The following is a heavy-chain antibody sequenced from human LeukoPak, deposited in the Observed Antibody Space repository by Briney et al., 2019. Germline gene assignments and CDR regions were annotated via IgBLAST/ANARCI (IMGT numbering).Heavy chain of an antibody. CDR3: AGLVGRYSSGLYYYYFDY. CDR1: GDSINSLDL. Sequence: SGTLSLICTVSGDSINSLDLWSWVRQPPGKGLEWIGEMYLSGTTHSNPSVKSRVTISIDKSKNQFFLNLSSVTAAGTAVYYCAGLVGRYSSGLYYYYFDYWGQGTLVTVSS. V-gene: IGHV4-4*02. J-gene: IGHJ4*02. D-gene: IGHD3-22*01. CDR2: MYLSGTT.